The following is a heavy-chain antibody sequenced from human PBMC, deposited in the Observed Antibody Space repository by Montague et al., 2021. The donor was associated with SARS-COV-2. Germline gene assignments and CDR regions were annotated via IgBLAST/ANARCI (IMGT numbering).Heavy chain of an antibody. CDR1: GFGFNNYW. J-gene: IGHJ3*01. CDR2: IRKDATKI. D-gene: IGHD3-22*01. CDR3: ARDQNYDSSGQYYDVFDL. V-gene: IGHV3-7*01. Sequence: SLRLSCAASGFGFNNYWMAWVRQTPGKGLEWVANIRKDATKISYVDSVKGRFTISRDNAKNPLYLEMNSLRAEDTAVYYCARDQNYDSSGQYYDVFDLWGQGTMVAVSS.